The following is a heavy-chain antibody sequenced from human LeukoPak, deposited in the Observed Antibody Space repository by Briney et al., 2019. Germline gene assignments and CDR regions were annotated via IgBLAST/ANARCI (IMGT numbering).Heavy chain of an antibody. CDR1: GYTFTSYD. D-gene: IGHD3-9*01. CDR2: MNPNSGNT. CDR3: ARGIYDILTGYSSFDP. Sequence: ASVTVSCKASGYTFTSYDINWVRQATGQGLEWMGWMNPNSGNTGYAQKFQGRVTITRNTSISTAYMELSSLRSEDTAVYYCARGIYDILTGYSSFDPWGQGTLITVSS. J-gene: IGHJ5*02. V-gene: IGHV1-8*03.